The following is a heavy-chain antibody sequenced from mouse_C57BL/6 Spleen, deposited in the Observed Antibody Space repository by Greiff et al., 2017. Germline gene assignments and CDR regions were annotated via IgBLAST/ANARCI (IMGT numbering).Heavy chain of an antibody. D-gene: IGHD4-1*01. CDR2: INPSSGYT. CDR1: GYTFTSYT. V-gene: IGHV1-4*01. Sequence: LVESGAELARPGASVKMSCKASGYTFTSYTMHWVKQRPGQGLEWIGYINPSSGYTKYNQKFKDKATLTADKSSSTAYMQLSSLTSEDSAVYYCARDWDFDYWGQGTTLTASS. CDR3: ARDWDFDY. J-gene: IGHJ2*01.